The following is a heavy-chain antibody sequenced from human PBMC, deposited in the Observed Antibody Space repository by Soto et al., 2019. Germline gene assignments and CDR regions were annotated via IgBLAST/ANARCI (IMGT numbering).Heavy chain of an antibody. CDR2: ISYDGDNK. J-gene: IGHJ6*02. Sequence: QVQLVESGGGVVQPGKSLRLSCAASRFTFSNYAVHWVRQAPGKGLDWVALISYDGDNKYYADSVKGRFTISRDNPRNTLYLQMNSLRAEDTAVYYCARGLGGLGYDGMDVWGQGTTVTVSS. CDR1: RFTFSNYA. D-gene: IGHD3-16*01. CDR3: ARGLGGLGYDGMDV. V-gene: IGHV3-30-3*01.